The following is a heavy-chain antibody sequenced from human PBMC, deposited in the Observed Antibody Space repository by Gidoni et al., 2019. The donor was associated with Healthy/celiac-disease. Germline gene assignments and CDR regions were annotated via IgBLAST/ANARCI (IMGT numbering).Heavy chain of an antibody. CDR1: GFTFSSYG. CDR2: IWYDGSNK. V-gene: IGHV3-33*01. D-gene: IGHD1-7*01. CDR3: ARDRGTGTEIFDY. Sequence: QVQLVESGGGVVQPGRSLRLSCAASGFTFSSYGMHWVRPAPGKGLEWVAVIWYDGSNKYYADSVKGRFTISRDNSKNTLYLQMNSLRAEDTAVYYCARDRGTGTEIFDYWGQGTLVTVSS. J-gene: IGHJ4*02.